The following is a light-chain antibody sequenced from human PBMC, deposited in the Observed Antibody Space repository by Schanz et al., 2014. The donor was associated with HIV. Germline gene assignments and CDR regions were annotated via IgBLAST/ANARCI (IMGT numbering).Light chain of an antibody. V-gene: IGLV1-51*01. Sequence: QSVLTQPPSVSAAPGQKVTISCSGSSSNIGNKNVAWYQLLPGTAPKLLIFDNNKRPSGIPDRFSGSKSGTSATLGISGLRSEDEADYYCAAWDDSLSGRVFGGGTKLTVL. CDR3: AAWDDSLSGRV. CDR1: SSNIGNKN. J-gene: IGLJ3*02. CDR2: DNN.